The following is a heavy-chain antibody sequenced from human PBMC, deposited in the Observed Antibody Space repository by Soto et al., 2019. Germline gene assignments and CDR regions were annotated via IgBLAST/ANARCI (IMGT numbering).Heavy chain of an antibody. CDR1: GGSISSGGYS. J-gene: IGHJ4*02. CDR2: IYHSGST. CDR3: YRGRKYYYDSSGLLDYFDY. V-gene: IGHV4-30-2*01. D-gene: IGHD3-22*01. Sequence: QLQLQESGSGLVKPSQTLSLTCAVSGGSISSGGYSWCWFRQPPGKGLEWIGYIYHSGSTYYNPSLKSRVTITVDRSKNQFSLKLSSVTVADTAVYYCYRGRKYYYDSSGLLDYFDYWGQGTLVTVSS.